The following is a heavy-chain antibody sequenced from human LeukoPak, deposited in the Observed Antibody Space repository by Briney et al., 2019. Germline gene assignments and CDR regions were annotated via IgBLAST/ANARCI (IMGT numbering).Heavy chain of an antibody. CDR2: IDPSDSYS. Sequence: GESLRISCKGSGYSFTSYWISWVRQMPGKGLEWMGRIDPSDSYSNYGPSFQGHVTISADKSISTAYLQWSSLKASDTAMYYCARYSDIVVVVAATYYYYYGMDVWGQGTTVTVSS. CDR3: ARYSDIVVVVAATYYYYYGMDV. CDR1: GYSFTSYW. D-gene: IGHD2-15*01. V-gene: IGHV5-10-1*01. J-gene: IGHJ6*02.